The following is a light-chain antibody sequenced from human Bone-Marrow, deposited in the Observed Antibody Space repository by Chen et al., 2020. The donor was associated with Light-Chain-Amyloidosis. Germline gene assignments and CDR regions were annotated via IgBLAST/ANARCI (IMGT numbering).Light chain of an antibody. CDR2: AAS. CDR1: QSIRTY. V-gene: IGKV1-39*01. Sequence: DIQMTPSASSLSASVGDRVTITCRASQSIRTYFNWYQHKPGVAPRLLIYAASKLQSGVPSRFSGSGSGTDFTLTISSLEPDDSATYYCQQSYNTPHTFGQGTNLEIK. J-gene: IGKJ2*01. CDR3: QQSYNTPHT.